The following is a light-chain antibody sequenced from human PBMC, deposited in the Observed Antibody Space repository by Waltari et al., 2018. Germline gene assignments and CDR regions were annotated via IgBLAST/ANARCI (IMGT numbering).Light chain of an antibody. CDR1: TSNIGTYY. CDR2: RNN. V-gene: IGLV1-47*01. J-gene: IGLJ2*01. Sequence: QSVLTQPPSASGTPWPRVTIPCSVSTSNIGTYYVYWYIQLPGPAPKLLIHRNNQRPSGVPDRFSGSKSGTSASLAISGLRSEDEADYYCAVWDDSLTCQVIFGGGTKLTVL. CDR3: AVWDDSLTCQVI.